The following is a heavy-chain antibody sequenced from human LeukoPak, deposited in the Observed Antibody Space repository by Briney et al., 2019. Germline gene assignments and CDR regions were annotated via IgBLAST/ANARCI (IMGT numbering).Heavy chain of an antibody. CDR2: FFSGNT. Sequence: SETLSLTCTVSGGSISSYYWSWIRQPPGKGLEWIGYFFSGNTNYNPSLKSRVNVSVDTSKNQFSQKVDSVTAADTAVHYCALVTIFGVVKFWGQGTLVAVSS. CDR1: GGSISSYY. J-gene: IGHJ4*02. CDR3: ALVTIFGVVKF. V-gene: IGHV4-59*01. D-gene: IGHD3-3*02.